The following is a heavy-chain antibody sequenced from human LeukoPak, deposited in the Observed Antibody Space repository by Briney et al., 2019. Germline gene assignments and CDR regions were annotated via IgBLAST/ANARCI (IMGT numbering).Heavy chain of an antibody. CDR2: IYTSGST. J-gene: IGHJ4*02. CDR3: ARASGEQWLVDYFDY. CDR1: GGSISSYY. Sequence: SETLSLTCTVSGGSISSYYWSWIRQPAGKGLEWIGRIYTSGSTNYNPSLKSRVTMSVDTSKNQFSLKLSSVTAADTAVHYCARASGEQWLVDYFDYWGQGTLVTVSS. D-gene: IGHD6-19*01. V-gene: IGHV4-4*07.